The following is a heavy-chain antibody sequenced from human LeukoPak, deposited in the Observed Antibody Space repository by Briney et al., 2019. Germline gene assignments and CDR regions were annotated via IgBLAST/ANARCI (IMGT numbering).Heavy chain of an antibody. J-gene: IGHJ4*02. CDR3: ARGRENASSGPIDY. CDR2: INHSGST. V-gene: IGHV4-34*01. Sequence: SETLSLTCAVYGGSFSGYYWSWIRQPPGKGMEWIGEINHSGSTNYNPSLKSRVSISVDTSKNQFSLKLSSVTAADTAVYYCARGRENASSGPIDYWGQGTLVTVSS. D-gene: IGHD3-22*01. CDR1: GGSFSGYY.